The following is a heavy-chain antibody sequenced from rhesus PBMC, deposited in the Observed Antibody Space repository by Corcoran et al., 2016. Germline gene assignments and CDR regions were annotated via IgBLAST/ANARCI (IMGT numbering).Heavy chain of an antibody. Sequence: DVQLVESGGGLVEPGGSLRLSCVASGFTFRSYEMHWVRQAPGKGLEWVSVISESGGAIYYAASVKGRFTISRDNAKNSLFLQMNSLRAEDTAVYYCTRSAAASFYGLDSWGQGVVVTVSS. CDR2: ISESGGAI. CDR1: GFTFRSYE. J-gene: IGHJ6*01. D-gene: IGHD6-25*01. V-gene: IGHV3-100*02. CDR3: TRSAAASFYGLDS.